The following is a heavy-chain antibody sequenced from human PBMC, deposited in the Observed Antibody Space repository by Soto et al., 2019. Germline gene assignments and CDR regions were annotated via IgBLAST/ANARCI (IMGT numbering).Heavy chain of an antibody. D-gene: IGHD2-8*01. Sequence: QVQLVQSGAEVKKPGASVRVTCKASGYTFTNYEINWVRQATGQGLEWMGWMNTDTGDTGYAQKFQGRVTMTRNTAISTAYMELSSLRSEDTAVYYCGRDGANRGYFDLWGRGTLVTVSS. CDR3: GRDGANRGYFDL. CDR2: MNTDTGDT. J-gene: IGHJ2*01. CDR1: GYTFTNYE. V-gene: IGHV1-8*01.